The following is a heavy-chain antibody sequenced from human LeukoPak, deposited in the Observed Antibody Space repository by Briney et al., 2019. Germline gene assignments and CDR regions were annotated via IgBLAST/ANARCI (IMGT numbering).Heavy chain of an antibody. J-gene: IGHJ6*02. CDR2: INPSGGST. D-gene: IGHD6-13*01. CDR1: GGTFSSYA. V-gene: IGHV1-18*01. Sequence: GASVKVSCKASGGTFSSYAISWVRQAPGQGLEWMGIINPSGGSTNYAQKLQGRVTMTTDTSTSTAYMELRSLRSDDTAVFYCARAPEYSSSWYGAYYYYYGLDVWGQGTTVTVSS. CDR3: ARAPEYSSSWYGAYYYYYGLDV.